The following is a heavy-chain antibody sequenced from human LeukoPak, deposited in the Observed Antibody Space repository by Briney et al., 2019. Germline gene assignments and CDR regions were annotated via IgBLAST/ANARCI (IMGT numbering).Heavy chain of an antibody. CDR2: IYHSGST. Sequence: SETLSLTCTVSGYSISSGYYWGWIRQPPGKGLEWIGSIYHSGSTYYNPSLKSRVTISVDTSKNQFSLKLSSVTAADTAVYYCARVRITIFGVVRNYFDYWGQGTLVTVSS. CDR1: GYSISSGYY. V-gene: IGHV4-38-2*02. J-gene: IGHJ4*02. CDR3: ARVRITIFGVVRNYFDY. D-gene: IGHD3-3*01.